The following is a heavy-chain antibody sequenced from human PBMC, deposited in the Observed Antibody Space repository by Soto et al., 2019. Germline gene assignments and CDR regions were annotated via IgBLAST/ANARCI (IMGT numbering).Heavy chain of an antibody. Sequence: EVQLLESGGGLVQPGGSLRLSCAASGFTFSGYSMSWVRQAPGKGLEWVSGISGSGGSTYYADSVKGRFTISRDNAESTLFLQMNSLRAEDTAVYYCAKSYGDTWKHYYFDYWGQGTLVTVSS. J-gene: IGHJ4*02. CDR3: AKSYGDTWKHYYFDY. CDR1: GFTFSGYS. D-gene: IGHD3-3*02. CDR2: ISGSGGST. V-gene: IGHV3-23*01.